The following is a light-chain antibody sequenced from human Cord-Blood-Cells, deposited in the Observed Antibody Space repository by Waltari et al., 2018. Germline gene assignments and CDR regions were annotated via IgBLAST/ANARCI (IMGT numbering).Light chain of an antibody. CDR2: AAS. CDR3: QQRSNWPPIT. J-gene: IGKJ5*01. V-gene: IGKV3-11*01. CDR1: QGVSSY. Sequence: EIVLPQSPATLSLSPGERATLSCRASQGVSSYFAWYQQKPGEAPRLLIYAASNRATGIPARFSGSGSGTDFTLTISSLEPEDFAVYYCQQRSNWPPITFGQGTRLEIK.